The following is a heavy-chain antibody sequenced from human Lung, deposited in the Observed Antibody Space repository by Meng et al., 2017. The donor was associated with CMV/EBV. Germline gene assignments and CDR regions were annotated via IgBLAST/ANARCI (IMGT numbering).Heavy chain of an antibody. CDR1: GDSVTSNSAA. Sequence: SETLSLXCAISGDSVTSNSAAWNWIRQSPSRGLEWLGRTYYRSKWYDDYAMAVKSRITINPDTPKNQFSLQLNSVTPEDTAVYYCARDYYDSGAYYYTEEYYHGLDVWGQGTTVXVSS. J-gene: IGHJ6*02. CDR3: ARDYYDSGAYYYTEEYYHGLDV. V-gene: IGHV6-1*01. CDR2: TYYRSKWYD. D-gene: IGHD3-22*01.